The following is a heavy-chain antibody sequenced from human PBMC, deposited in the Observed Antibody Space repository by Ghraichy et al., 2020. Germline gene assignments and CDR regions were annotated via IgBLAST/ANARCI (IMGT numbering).Heavy chain of an antibody. CDR2: ISGSGGST. J-gene: IGHJ4*02. CDR1: GFTFSSYA. D-gene: IGHD3-10*01. Sequence: GESLNISCAASGFTFSSYAMSWVRQAPGKGLEWVSAISGSGGSTYYADSVKGRFTISRDNSKNTLYLQMNSLRAEVTAVYYCAKDLNTMVRGVILFDYWGQGTLVTVSS. V-gene: IGHV3-23*01. CDR3: AKDLNTMVRGVILFDY.